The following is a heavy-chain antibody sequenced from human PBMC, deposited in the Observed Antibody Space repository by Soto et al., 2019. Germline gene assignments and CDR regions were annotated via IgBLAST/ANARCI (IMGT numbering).Heavy chain of an antibody. J-gene: IGHJ6*02. CDR1: GLTFSTYA. CDR3: VKGYWKGDV. CDR2: ISGSGGSI. V-gene: IGHV3-23*01. D-gene: IGHD1-1*01. Sequence: GGSLRLSCAASGLTFSTYARNWVRQAPGNGLEWVSAISGSGGSIHYADSVKGRFTISRDNSKNTLYLQMNSLRDEDTAVYHCVKGYWKGDVWGQGTTVTVSS.